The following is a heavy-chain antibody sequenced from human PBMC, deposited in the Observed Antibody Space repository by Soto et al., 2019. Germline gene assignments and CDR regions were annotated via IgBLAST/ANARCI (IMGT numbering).Heavy chain of an antibody. D-gene: IGHD6-13*01. J-gene: IGHJ6*02. CDR1: GFTFSSYS. CDR2: ISSSSSYI. V-gene: IGHV3-21*01. Sequence: GGSLRLSCAASGFTFSSYSMNWVRQAPGKGLEWVSSISSSSSYIYYADSVKGRFTISRDNAKNSLYLQMNSLRAEDTAVYYCARDSSSWYAYCYYYGMDVWGQGTTVTVSS. CDR3: ARDSSSWYAYCYYYGMDV.